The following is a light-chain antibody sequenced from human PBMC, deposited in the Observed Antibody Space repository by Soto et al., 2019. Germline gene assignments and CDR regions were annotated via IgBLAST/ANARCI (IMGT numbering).Light chain of an antibody. V-gene: IGLV2-14*01. Sequence: SALPQPTSLSRPPVQSIAISCPGTSSGVGGYNYVSWYQQHPGKAPKLMVYDVSNRPSGVSNRFSGSKSGNTASLTISGLQAEDEADYYCSSYTSSSTYVFGTGTKVTVL. CDR1: SSGVGGYNY. CDR2: DVS. J-gene: IGLJ1*01. CDR3: SSYTSSSTYV.